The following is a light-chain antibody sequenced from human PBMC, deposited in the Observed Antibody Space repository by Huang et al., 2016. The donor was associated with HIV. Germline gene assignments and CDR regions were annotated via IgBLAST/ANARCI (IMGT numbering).Light chain of an antibody. CDR3: QQRSNWPSIT. V-gene: IGKV3-11*01. CDR2: DAS. Sequence: IVLTQSPATLSVSPGERATLSCRASQSISSYLAWYQQKPGQAPRLLIFDASNRATGIPARFSGSGSGTDFTLTISSLEPEDFAVYYCQQRSNWPSITFGQGTRLEIK. J-gene: IGKJ5*01. CDR1: QSISSY.